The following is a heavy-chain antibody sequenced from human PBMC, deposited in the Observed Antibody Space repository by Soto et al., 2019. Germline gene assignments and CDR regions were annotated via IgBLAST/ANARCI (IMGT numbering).Heavy chain of an antibody. CDR1: GFSFSISP. CDR3: ARDPKTSGGQHWAFNYFDS. J-gene: IGHJ4*02. CDR2: ISYDGTNK. D-gene: IGHD7-27*01. Sequence: QVQLVESGGGVVQPGRSLRLSCAASGFSFSISPMHWVRQAPGKGPEWVELISYDGTNKFYADSVKGRFTISRDNSKSPLYLQVDSLRPEDAAVYYCARDPKTSGGQHWAFNYFDSWGQGTLVTVSS. V-gene: IGHV3-30-3*01.